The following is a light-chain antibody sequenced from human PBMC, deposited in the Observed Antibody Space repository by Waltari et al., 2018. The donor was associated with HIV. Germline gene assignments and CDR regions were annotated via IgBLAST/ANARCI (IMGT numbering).Light chain of an antibody. J-gene: IGKJ4*01. Sequence: DIQMTQSPSSLSASVRDRVTITCQASQDIIKYLNWYQQKPGKAPKPLIYAASNLETRVPARFSGGGSGTDFTFTISSLQPEDIATYYCQQYDNLPLTFGGGTKVEI. CDR1: QDIIKY. CDR3: QQYDNLPLT. CDR2: AAS. V-gene: IGKV1-33*01.